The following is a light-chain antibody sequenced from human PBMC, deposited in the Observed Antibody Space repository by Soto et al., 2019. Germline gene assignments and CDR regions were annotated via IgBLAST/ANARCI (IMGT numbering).Light chain of an antibody. CDR3: QQYDTSPRP. Sequence: EIVLTQSPGTLSLSPGESATLSCRASQSVSSSQVAWYQQKPGQAPRLLIYGASSRATGIPDRFSGVGSETDFNLTISRLEPEDFAVYYCQQYDTSPRPFGQGTKLEIK. CDR1: QSVSSSQ. V-gene: IGKV3-20*01. CDR2: GAS. J-gene: IGKJ2*01.